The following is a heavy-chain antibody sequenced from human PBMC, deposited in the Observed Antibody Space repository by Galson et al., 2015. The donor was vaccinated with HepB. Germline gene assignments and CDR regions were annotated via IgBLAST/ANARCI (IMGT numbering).Heavy chain of an antibody. CDR3: ARDRGYYYDSSGYYYGVDY. CDR1: GFTFSDYY. Sequence: SLRLSCAASGFTFSDYYMSWIRQAPGKGLEWVSYISSSSSYTNYADSVKGRFTISRDNAKNSLYLQMNSLRAEDTAVYYCARDRGYYYDSSGYYYGVDYWGQGTLVTVSS. D-gene: IGHD3-22*01. V-gene: IGHV3-11*06. CDR2: ISSSSSYT. J-gene: IGHJ4*02.